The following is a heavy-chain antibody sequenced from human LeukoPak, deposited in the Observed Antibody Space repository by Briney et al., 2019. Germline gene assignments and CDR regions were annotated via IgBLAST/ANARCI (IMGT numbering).Heavy chain of an antibody. D-gene: IGHD1-1*01. V-gene: IGHV4-59*01. CDR2: IYYSGST. J-gene: IGHJ5*02. CDR1: GDSFSDYY. CDR3: ARAMRWTSGPVELGWFDR. Sequence: SETLSLACSVSGDSFSDYYGTWIRRPPGGGLEWIGHIYYSGSTKYNPSLKNRVTISVDTSKNQVFLTLTSVSAADTAVYYCARAMRWTSGPVELGWFDRWGQGILVTVSS.